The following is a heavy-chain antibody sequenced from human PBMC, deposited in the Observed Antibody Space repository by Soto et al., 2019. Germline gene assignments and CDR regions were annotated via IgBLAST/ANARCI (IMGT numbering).Heavy chain of an antibody. CDR1: GGTFSSYA. CDR3: ARKGKGWFGELSPFDP. J-gene: IGHJ5*02. CDR2: IIPIFGTA. V-gene: IGHV1-69*06. D-gene: IGHD3-10*01. Sequence: QVQLVQSGAEVKKPGSSVKVSCKASGGTFSSYAISWVRQAPGQGLEWMGGIIPIFGTANYAQKFQGRVTITAEKSTSTAYMELSSLRSEDTAVYYCARKGKGWFGELSPFDPWGQGTLVTVSS.